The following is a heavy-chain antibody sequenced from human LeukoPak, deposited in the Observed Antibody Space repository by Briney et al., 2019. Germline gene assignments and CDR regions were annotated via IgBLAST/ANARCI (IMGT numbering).Heavy chain of an antibody. J-gene: IGHJ1*01. CDR2: INPSGGST. V-gene: IGHV1-46*01. Sequence: WASVKVSCKASGYTFTSYYMHWVRQAPGQGLEWMGIINPSGGSTSYAQKFQGRVTMTRDTSTSTVYMELSSLRSEDTAVYYCARGVAAAGPPRGYFQHWGQGTLVTVSS. CDR1: GYTFTSYY. D-gene: IGHD6-13*01. CDR3: ARGVAAAGPPRGYFQH.